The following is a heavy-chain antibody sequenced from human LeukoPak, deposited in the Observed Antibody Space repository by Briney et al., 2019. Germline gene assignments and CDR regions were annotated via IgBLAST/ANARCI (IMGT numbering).Heavy chain of an antibody. CDR3: ARGPYSYDSSGAFDI. V-gene: IGHV4-39*07. Sequence: PSETLSLTCTVSSGSISTSNYYWGWVRQPPGKALEWIGNIFYSGSTYYNPSLKSRVTISVDTSKNQFSLKLSSVTAADTAVYFCARGPYSYDSSGAFDIWGQGTMVTVSS. D-gene: IGHD3-22*01. CDR2: IFYSGST. CDR1: SGSISTSNYY. J-gene: IGHJ3*02.